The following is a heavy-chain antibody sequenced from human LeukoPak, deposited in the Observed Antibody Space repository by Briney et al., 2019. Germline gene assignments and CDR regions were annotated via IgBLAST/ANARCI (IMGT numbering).Heavy chain of an antibody. CDR3: VRDEYRDV. D-gene: IGHD2/OR15-2a*01. CDR2: IYPSGGT. CDR1: GGSISSYY. J-gene: IGHJ6*04. Sequence: SETLSLTCTVSGGSISSYYWSWIRQPAGKGLEWIGRIYPSGGTNYNPSLKSRVTISIYTSKNQFSLKLSSVTAADTAVYYCVRDEYRDVWGKGTTVTVSS. V-gene: IGHV4-4*07.